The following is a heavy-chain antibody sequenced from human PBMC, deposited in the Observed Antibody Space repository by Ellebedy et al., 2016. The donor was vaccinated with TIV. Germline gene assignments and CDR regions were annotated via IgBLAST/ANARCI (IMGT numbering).Heavy chain of an antibody. CDR2: IYYSGST. Sequence: SETLSLTCTVSGGSISSYYWGWIRQPPGKGLEWIGSIYYSGSTYYNPSLKSRVTMSVDMSKNHLSLRLSSVTAADTAVYFCARDMRIYYGSGSPEGYYKYYYAMDVWGQGTTVTVSS. J-gene: IGHJ6*02. CDR3: ARDMRIYYGSGSPEGYYKYYYAMDV. V-gene: IGHV4-39*07. CDR1: GGSISSYY. D-gene: IGHD3-10*01.